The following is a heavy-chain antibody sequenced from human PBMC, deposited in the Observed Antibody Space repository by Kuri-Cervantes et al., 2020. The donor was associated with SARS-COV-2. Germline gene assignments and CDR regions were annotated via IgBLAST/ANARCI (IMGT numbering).Heavy chain of an antibody. V-gene: IGHV3-11*04. D-gene: IGHD3-10*01. CDR2: ISVTASTI. J-gene: IGHJ4*02. CDR3: ARDFRRGVRGPIDY. CDR1: GGSVSSGSYY. Sequence: LSLTCTVSGGSVSSGSYYWSWIRQPPGKGLEWISYISVTASTIYYADSVKGRFTVSRDNAKNSLYLQMNSLRAEDTAVYYCARDFRRGVRGPIDYWGQGTLVTVSS.